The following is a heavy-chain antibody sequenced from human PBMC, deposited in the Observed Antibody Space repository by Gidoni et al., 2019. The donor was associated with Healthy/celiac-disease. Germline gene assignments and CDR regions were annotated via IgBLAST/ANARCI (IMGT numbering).Heavy chain of an antibody. CDR2: ISSDGSST. J-gene: IGHJ3*02. D-gene: IGHD3-16*01. Sequence: EVQLVESGGGLVQPGGSLRISCAASGFTFSSHWMHWVRQAPGTGMVWVSRISSDGSSTSYADSVKGRFTISRDNAKNTLYLQMNSLRAEDTAVYYCARLGAGGLGDDAFDIWGQGTMVTVSS. V-gene: IGHV3-74*01. CDR3: ARLGAGGLGDDAFDI. CDR1: GFTFSSHW.